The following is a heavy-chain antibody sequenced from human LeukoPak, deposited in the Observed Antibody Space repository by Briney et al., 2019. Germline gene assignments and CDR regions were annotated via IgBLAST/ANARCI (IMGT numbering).Heavy chain of an antibody. Sequence: PGGSLRLSCAASGFTFSDYYMSWIRQAPGKGLEWVSYISSSGSTIYYADSVKGRFTISRDNAKNSLYLQMNSLRAEDTAVYYCARDDRAAAGYNRFDPWGQGTLVTVSS. J-gene: IGHJ5*02. D-gene: IGHD6-13*01. CDR1: GFTFSDYY. CDR2: ISSSGSTI. V-gene: IGHV3-11*01. CDR3: ARDDRAAAGYNRFDP.